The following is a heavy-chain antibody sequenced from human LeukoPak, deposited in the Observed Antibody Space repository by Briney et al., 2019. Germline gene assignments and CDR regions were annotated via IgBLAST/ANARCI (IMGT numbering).Heavy chain of an antibody. V-gene: IGHV3-7*04. Sequence: RGSLRLSCAASGFTFSTYWMSWVRQAPGKGLEWVANINQGGGEKYYVDSVKGRFTISRDDAKNSLYLQMNSLRAEDTAVYYRARGGASRFDYWGQGTLVTVSS. CDR3: ARGGASRFDY. D-gene: IGHD4/OR15-4a*01. J-gene: IGHJ4*02. CDR2: INQGGGEK. CDR1: GFTFSTYW.